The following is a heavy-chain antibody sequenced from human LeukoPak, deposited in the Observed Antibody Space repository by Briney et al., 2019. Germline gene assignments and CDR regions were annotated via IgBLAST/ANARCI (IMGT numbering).Heavy chain of an antibody. CDR2: INPNSGGT. D-gene: IGHD3/OR15-3a*01. CDR3: SREGPRGLVPDDY. J-gene: IGHJ4*02. V-gene: IGHV1-2*06. Sequence: ASVKVSCKASGYTFTGYYMHWVLQAPGQGLEWMGRINPNSGGTNYAQKFQGRVTMTRDTSISTAYMELSRLRSDDTAVYYCSREGPRGLVPDDYWGEGTLVTVSS. CDR1: GYTFTGYY.